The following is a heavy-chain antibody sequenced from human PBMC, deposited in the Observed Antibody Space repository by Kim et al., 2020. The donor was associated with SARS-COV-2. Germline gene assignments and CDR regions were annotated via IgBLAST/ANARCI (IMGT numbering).Heavy chain of an antibody. CDR1: GFTFGDYA. Sequence: GSLRLSCTASGFTFGDYAMSWVRQAPGKGLEWVGFIRSKAYGGTTEYAASVKGRFTISRDDSKSIAYLQMNSLKTEDTAVYYCTRELGMIWFDPWGQGTLVTVSS. D-gene: IGHD7-27*01. CDR2: IRSKAYGGTT. CDR3: TRELGMIWFDP. J-gene: IGHJ5*02. V-gene: IGHV3-49*04.